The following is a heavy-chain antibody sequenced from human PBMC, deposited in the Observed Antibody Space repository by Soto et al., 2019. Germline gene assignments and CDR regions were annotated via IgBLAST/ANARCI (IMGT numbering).Heavy chain of an antibody. D-gene: IGHD7-27*01. V-gene: IGHV3-30-3*01. CDR2: ISYDGTNR. CDR3: ARDPKTSGGQHWAFNYLDS. Sequence: LRLSCAASGFSFSISPMHWVRQAPGKGPEWVALISYDGTNRFYADSVKGRFTISRDNSKSTLYLQVDSLRPEDAAVYYCARDPKTSGGQHWAFNYLDSSGPGTLLTVSS. J-gene: IGHJ4*02. CDR1: GFSFSISP.